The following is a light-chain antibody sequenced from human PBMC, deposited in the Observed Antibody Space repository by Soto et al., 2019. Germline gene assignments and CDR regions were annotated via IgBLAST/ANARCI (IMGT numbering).Light chain of an antibody. Sequence: DVVLTQSPLSLPVTLGQPASISCRSSQSLVYTDGYTYLNWFHQRPGQSPRRLIYKVSNRDSGVPDRFSGRGSGTDFTLKISRVEAEDVGVYYCMQGTHWPPWTFGQGTKVEIK. J-gene: IGKJ1*01. CDR3: MQGTHWPPWT. V-gene: IGKV2-30*01. CDR1: QSLVYTDGYTY. CDR2: KVS.